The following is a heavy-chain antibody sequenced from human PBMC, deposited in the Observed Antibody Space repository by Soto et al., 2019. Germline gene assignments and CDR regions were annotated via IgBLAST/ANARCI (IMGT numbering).Heavy chain of an antibody. CDR1: GGSFSGYY. CDR2: ANPTGST. J-gene: IGHJ3*02. D-gene: IGHD6-19*01. V-gene: IGHV4-34*01. CDR3: ARSREQWLVDAFGI. Sequence: PSETLSLTCAVYGGSFSGYYWSWIRQSPGKGLEWIGEANPTGSTKYNPSLKSRVTISVDTSKNQFSLNLNSVTAADTALYYCARSREQWLVDAFGIWGQGTMVTVSS.